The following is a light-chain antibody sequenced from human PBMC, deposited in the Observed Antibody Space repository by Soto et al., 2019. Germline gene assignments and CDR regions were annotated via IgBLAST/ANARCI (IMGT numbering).Light chain of an antibody. CDR1: QSVSSSY. Sequence: EIVLTQSPGTLSLSPGERATLSCRASQSVSSSYLAWYQQKPGQAPRLLIYGASSRATDIPDRFSGSGSGTDFTLIISRLEPEDFAVYYCQQYGSSPRTFGHGTKVEI. CDR3: QQYGSSPRT. CDR2: GAS. V-gene: IGKV3-20*01. J-gene: IGKJ1*01.